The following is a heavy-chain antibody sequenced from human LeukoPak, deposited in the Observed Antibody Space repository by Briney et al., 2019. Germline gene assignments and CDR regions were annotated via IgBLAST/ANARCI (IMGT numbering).Heavy chain of an antibody. J-gene: IGHJ5*02. CDR2: IYYSGST. Sequence: SQTLSLTCTVSGGSISSGGYYWSWIRQHPGKGLEWIGYIYYSGSTNYNPSLKSRVTISVDTSKNQFSLKLSSVTAADTAVYYCAREGHSSGWQFPNWFDPWGQGTLVTVSS. CDR3: AREGHSSGWQFPNWFDP. V-gene: IGHV4-61*08. D-gene: IGHD6-19*01. CDR1: GGSISSGGYY.